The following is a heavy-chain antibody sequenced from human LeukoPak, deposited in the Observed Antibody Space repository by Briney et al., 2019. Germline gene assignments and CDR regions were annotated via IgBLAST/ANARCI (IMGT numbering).Heavy chain of an antibody. CDR2: INHSGST. J-gene: IGHJ4*02. Sequence: SETLSLTCAVYGGSFSGYYWSWIRQPPGKGLEWIGEINHSGSTNYNPSLKSRVNISVDTSKNQFSLKLSSVTAADTAVYYCARASYGSGRPIDYWGQGTLVTVSS. V-gene: IGHV4-34*01. D-gene: IGHD3-10*01. CDR1: GGSFSGYY. CDR3: ARASYGSGRPIDY.